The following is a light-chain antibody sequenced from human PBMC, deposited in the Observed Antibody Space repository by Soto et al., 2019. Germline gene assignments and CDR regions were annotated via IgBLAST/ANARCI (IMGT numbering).Light chain of an antibody. CDR1: QTIISL. J-gene: IGKJ1*01. CDR2: KAS. V-gene: IGKV1-5*03. CDR3: QHYNSYSEA. Sequence: DIQMTQSPSTLSASVGDRVTITCRASQTIISLLAWYQQKPGKAPKLLIYKASTLKSGVPSRFSGSGSGTEFTLTISSLQPDDFATYYCQHYNSYSEAFGQGTKVDIK.